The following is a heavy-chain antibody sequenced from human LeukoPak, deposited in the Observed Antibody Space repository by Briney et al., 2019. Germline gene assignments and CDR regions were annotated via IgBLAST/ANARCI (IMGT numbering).Heavy chain of an antibody. V-gene: IGHV4-59*01. CDR3: ARWGGPITMVRGVIISSPDNWFDP. J-gene: IGHJ5*02. CDR2: IYYSGST. CDR1: GGSISSYY. D-gene: IGHD3-10*01. Sequence: PSETLSLTCTVSGGSISSYYWSWIRQPPGKGLEWIGYIYYSGSTNYNPSLKSGVTISVDTSKNQFSLKLSSVTAADTAVYYCARWGGPITMVRGVIISSPDNWFDPWGQGTLVTVSS.